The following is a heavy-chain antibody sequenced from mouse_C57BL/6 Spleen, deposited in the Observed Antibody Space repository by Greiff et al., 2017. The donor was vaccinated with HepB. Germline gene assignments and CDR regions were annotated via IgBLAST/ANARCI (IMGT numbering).Heavy chain of an antibody. Sequence: VQLVESGAELARPGASVKMSCKASGYTFTSYTMHWVKQRPGQGLEWIGYIYPSSGYTKYNQKFKDKATLTADKSSSTAYMQLSSLTSEDSAVYYCARGSYWDYFDYWGQGTTLTVSS. CDR2: IYPSSGYT. V-gene: IGHV1-4*01. CDR3: ARGSYWDYFDY. J-gene: IGHJ2*01. CDR1: GYTFTSYT. D-gene: IGHD1-1*01.